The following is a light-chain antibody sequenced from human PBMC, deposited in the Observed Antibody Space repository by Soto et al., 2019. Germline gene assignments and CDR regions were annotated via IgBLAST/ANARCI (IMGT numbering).Light chain of an antibody. CDR1: QSVSSY. J-gene: IGKJ5*01. CDR3: QQRSNWPIT. CDR2: DAS. Sequence: ESVLTQSPATLSLSPGERATLSCGASQSVSSYLAWYQQKPGQAPRLLIYDASNRATGIPARFSGSGSGTDFTLTISSLEPEDFAVYYCQQRSNWPITFGQGTRLEIK. V-gene: IGKV3-11*01.